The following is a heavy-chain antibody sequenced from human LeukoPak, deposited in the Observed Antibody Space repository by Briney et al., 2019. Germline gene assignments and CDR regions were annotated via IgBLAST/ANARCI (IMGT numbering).Heavy chain of an antibody. J-gene: IGHJ5*02. CDR1: GGSISSGDYY. CDR3: AAHSSGYYSGTNWFDP. D-gene: IGHD3-22*01. Sequence: SQTLSLTCTVSGGSISSGDYYWSWIRQPPGKGLEWIGYIYYSGSTYYNPSLKSRVTISVDTSKNQFSLKLSSVTAADTAVYYCAAHSSGYYSGTNWFDPWGQGTLVTVSS. V-gene: IGHV4-30-4*01. CDR2: IYYSGST.